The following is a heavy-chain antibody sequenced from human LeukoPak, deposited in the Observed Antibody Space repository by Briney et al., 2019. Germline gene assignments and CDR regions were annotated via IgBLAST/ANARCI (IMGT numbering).Heavy chain of an antibody. CDR2: ISADGIRT. Sequence: GGSLRLSCTASGFTFSSYAMHWVRQVPGKGPEWVSLISADGIRTTYADSVKGRFIISRDNAKNTLYLQMSSLRAEDTAVYYCTRGISYTMNIWGQGTTVTVSS. J-gene: IGHJ6*02. D-gene: IGHD2/OR15-2a*01. CDR3: TRGISYTMNI. V-gene: IGHV3-74*01. CDR1: GFTFSSYA.